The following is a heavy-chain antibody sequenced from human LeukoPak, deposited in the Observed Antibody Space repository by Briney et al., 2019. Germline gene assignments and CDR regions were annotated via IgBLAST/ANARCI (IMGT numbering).Heavy chain of an antibody. Sequence: GGSLRLSCAASGFTFDDYAMYWVRQAPGKGLEWVSAISAGGGSAYYADSVKGRFTISRDNSKNTLYVQMHSLRAEDTAVYYCAKGPAADYFYYYMDVWGKGTTVTVPS. CDR1: GFTFDDYA. CDR3: AKGPAADYFYYYMDV. CDR2: ISAGGGSA. J-gene: IGHJ6*03. D-gene: IGHD2-2*01. V-gene: IGHV3-23*01.